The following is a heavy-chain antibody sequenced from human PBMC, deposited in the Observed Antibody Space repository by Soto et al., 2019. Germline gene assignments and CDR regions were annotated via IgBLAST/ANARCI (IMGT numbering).Heavy chain of an antibody. CDR3: ARSLGSLGYCSGGSCPTQGYFDY. V-gene: IGHV4-4*02. CDR1: GGSISSSNW. Sequence: ASETLSLTCAVSGGSISSSNWWSWVRQPPGKGLEWIGEIYHSGSTNYNPSLKSRVTISVDKSKNQFSLKLSSVTAADTAVYYCARSLGSLGYCSGGSCPTQGYFDYWGQGTLVTVSS. J-gene: IGHJ4*02. CDR2: IYHSGST. D-gene: IGHD2-15*01.